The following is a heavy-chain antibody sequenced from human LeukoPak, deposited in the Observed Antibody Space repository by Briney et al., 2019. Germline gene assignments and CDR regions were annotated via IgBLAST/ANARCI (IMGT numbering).Heavy chain of an antibody. CDR2: IIPIFGTA. CDR1: GGTFSSYA. V-gene: IGHV1-69*13. J-gene: IGHJ5*02. CDR3: ARDTDIVATSGFAP. Sequence: GGSVRVSCKASGGTFSSYAISWGRQAPGQGREWMGGIIPIFGTANYAQKLQGRVTITADESTSTAYMEKSRLRSEDTAVYYCARDTDIVATSGFAPWGQGTLVTVSS. D-gene: IGHD5-12*01.